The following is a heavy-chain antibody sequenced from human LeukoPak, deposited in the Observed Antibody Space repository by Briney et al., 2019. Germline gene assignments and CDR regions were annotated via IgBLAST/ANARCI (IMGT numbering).Heavy chain of an antibody. CDR3: ARDTAGIRIAARLESP. D-gene: IGHD6-6*01. Sequence: GGSLRLSCAASAFSVKYNYMTWVRQAPGKGLEWVSLLYSAGSTNYADSVKGRFTISRDNAKNSLYLQMNSLRAEDTAVYYCARDTAGIRIAARLESPWGQGTLVTVSS. V-gene: IGHV3-53*01. CDR1: AFSVKYNY. CDR2: LYSAGST. J-gene: IGHJ5*02.